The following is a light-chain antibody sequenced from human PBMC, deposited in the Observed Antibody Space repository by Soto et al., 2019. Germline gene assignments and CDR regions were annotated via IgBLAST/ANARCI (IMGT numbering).Light chain of an antibody. CDR3: VAWDDSLNGGV. J-gene: IGLJ7*01. CDR2: SNN. V-gene: IGLV1-44*01. CDR1: SSNIGSHS. Sequence: QAVVTQPPSASGTPGQRVTISCSGSSSNIGSHSVNWYQQLPGTAPKLLIYSNNQRPSGVPDRFSGSKSGTSASLAISGLQSEDEADYYCVAWDDSLNGGVFGGGTQLTVL.